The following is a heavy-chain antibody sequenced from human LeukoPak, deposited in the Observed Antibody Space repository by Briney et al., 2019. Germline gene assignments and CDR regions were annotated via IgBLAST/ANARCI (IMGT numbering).Heavy chain of an antibody. V-gene: IGHV4-4*07. Sequence: PSETLSLTCTVCGGSISSYYWSWIRQPAGKGLEWIGRIYTSGSTNYNPSLKSRVTMSVDTSKNQFSLKLSSVTAADTAVYYCARDSAPFWSGYPYYYYYYMDVWGKGTTVTVSS. CDR3: ARDSAPFWSGYPYYYYYYMDV. J-gene: IGHJ6*03. CDR2: IYTSGST. CDR1: GGSISSYY. D-gene: IGHD3-3*01.